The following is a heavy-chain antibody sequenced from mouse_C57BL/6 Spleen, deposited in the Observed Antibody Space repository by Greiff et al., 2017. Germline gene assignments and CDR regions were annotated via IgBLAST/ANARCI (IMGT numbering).Heavy chain of an antibody. J-gene: IGHJ4*01. CDR3: VRGGNYYGSSYAMDY. CDR1: GFSFNTYA. CDR2: IRSKSNNYAT. Sequence: EVKLVESGGGLVQPKGSLKLSCAASGFSFNTYAMNWVRQAPGKGLEWVARIRSKSNNYATYYADSVKDRFTISRDDSESMLYLQMNNLKTEDTAMYYCVRGGNYYGSSYAMDYWGQGTSVTVSS. V-gene: IGHV10-1*01. D-gene: IGHD1-1*01.